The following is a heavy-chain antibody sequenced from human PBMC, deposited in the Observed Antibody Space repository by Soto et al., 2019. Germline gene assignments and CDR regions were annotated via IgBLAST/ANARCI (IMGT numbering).Heavy chain of an antibody. CDR2: ISYDGSNK. J-gene: IGHJ4*02. CDR1: GFTFSSYA. V-gene: IGHV3-30-3*01. D-gene: IGHD5-12*01. Sequence: PGGSLRLSCAASGFTFSSYAMHWVRQAPGKGLEWVAVISYDGSNKYYADSVKGRFTISRDNSKNTLYLQMNSLRAEDTAVYYCARDGEQWLITYYFDYWGQGTLVTVS. CDR3: ARDGEQWLITYYFDY.